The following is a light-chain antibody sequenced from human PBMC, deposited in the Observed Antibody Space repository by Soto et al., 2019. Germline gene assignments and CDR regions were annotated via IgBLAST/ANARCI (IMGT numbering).Light chain of an antibody. Sequence: IVMTQSPATLSVSPGERATLSCRASQSVSSNLAWYQQKHGQAPRLLIYGASTRATGIPARFSGRGSGTEFTLNLSILQSEDFAVYYCQHYNICPHFGQGTKVDIK. J-gene: IGKJ1*01. CDR3: QHYNICPH. CDR2: GAS. V-gene: IGKV3-15*01. CDR1: QSVSSN.